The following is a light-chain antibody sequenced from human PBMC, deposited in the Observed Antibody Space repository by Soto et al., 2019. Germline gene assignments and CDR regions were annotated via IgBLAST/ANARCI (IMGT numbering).Light chain of an antibody. CDR2: GVS. V-gene: IGKV3-20*01. Sequence: ELVVTQSPVALSLSPGERATLSCRARQSVSNTFLTWYQHKPGQAPRLLIYGVSSRATGIPDRFSGSESGTDFPLTINRVEPEDFAVYFCQQYGDSPRTFGQGTRLEIK. CDR1: QSVSNTF. CDR3: QQYGDSPRT. J-gene: IGKJ1*01.